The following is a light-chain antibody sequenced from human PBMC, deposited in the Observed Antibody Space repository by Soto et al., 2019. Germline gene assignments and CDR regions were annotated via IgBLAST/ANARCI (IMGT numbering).Light chain of an antibody. CDR2: GAS. Sequence: EILMTQSPATLSVSPGERATFSCRASQSVSSNLAWYQQKPGQAPRLLIYGASTRATGIPARFSGSGSGTEFTLTISSLQSEDFAVYYCQQYNNWPRTIGQGTKVDIK. V-gene: IGKV3-15*01. CDR3: QQYNNWPRT. J-gene: IGKJ1*01. CDR1: QSVSSN.